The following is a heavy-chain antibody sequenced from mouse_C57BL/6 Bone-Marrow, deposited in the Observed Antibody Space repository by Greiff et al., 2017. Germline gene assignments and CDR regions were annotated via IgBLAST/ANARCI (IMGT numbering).Heavy chain of an antibody. D-gene: IGHD1-1*01. Sequence: QVQLKESGPELVKPGASVKLSCKASGYTFTSYDINWVKQRPGKGLEWIGWIYPRDGSTKYNEKFKGKATLTVDTSSSTAYMELHSLTSEDSAVYFCARYRSSWYYAMDYWGQGTSVTVSS. J-gene: IGHJ4*01. V-gene: IGHV1-85*01. CDR3: ARYRSSWYYAMDY. CDR2: IYPRDGST. CDR1: GYTFTSYD.